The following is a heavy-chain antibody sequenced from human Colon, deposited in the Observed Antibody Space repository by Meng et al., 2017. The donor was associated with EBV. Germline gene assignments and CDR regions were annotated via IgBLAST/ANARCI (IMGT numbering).Heavy chain of an antibody. CDR2: INENGRTT. J-gene: IGHJ4*02. CDR1: GFTFSTYW. Sequence: VSLVEAGGGVVQPGGSLRLSCAASGFTFSTYWMHWVRQAPGKGLVWISRINENGRTTTYADSVRGRFTISRDNTKNTLYLQMNSLRADDTAVYFCSRDLAGPYDDWGQGTLVTVSS. CDR3: SRDLAGPYDD. D-gene: IGHD1-14*01. V-gene: IGHV3-74*01.